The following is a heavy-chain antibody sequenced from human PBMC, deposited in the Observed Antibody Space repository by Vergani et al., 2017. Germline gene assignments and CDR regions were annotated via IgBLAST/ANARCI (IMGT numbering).Heavy chain of an antibody. J-gene: IGHJ6*02. V-gene: IGHV3-13*01. CDR3: ARGRDSSGYDYGMDV. D-gene: IGHD3-22*01. CDR2: IGTAGDT. Sequence: VQLVESGGGLVQPGGSLRLSCAASGFTFSSYDMHWVRQATGKGLEWVSAIGTAGDTYYPGSVKGRFTISRENAKNSLYLQMNSLRAGDTAVYYCARGRDSSGYDYGMDVWGQGTTVTVSS. CDR1: GFTFSSYD.